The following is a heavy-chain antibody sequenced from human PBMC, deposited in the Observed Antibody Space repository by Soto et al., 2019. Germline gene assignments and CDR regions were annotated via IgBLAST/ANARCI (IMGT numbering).Heavy chain of an antibody. Sequence: QVQLQQWGAGLLKPSETLSLTCAVYGGSFSGYYWSWIRQPPGKGLEWIGEINHSGSTNYNPSLKSRVTISVDTSKNQFSLKLSSVTAADTAVYYCARGGSSKYTSQRDYYYYYGMDVWGQGTTVTVSS. V-gene: IGHV4-34*01. CDR2: INHSGST. J-gene: IGHJ6*02. D-gene: IGHD1-26*01. CDR1: GGSFSGYY. CDR3: ARGGSSKYTSQRDYYYYYGMDV.